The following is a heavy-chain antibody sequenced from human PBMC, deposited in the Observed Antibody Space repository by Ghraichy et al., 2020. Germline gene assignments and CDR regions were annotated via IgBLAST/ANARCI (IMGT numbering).Heavy chain of an antibody. CDR2: IYHRGNT. Sequence: SETLSLTCPVSGGSIRSTSYYWDWIRQPPGKGLEWIGSIYHRGNTYYNPSLRNRVTISVDTSKTQFSLKLYSVTAADAAVYYCARRARTHFDYWGQGILVTVSS. V-gene: IGHV4-39*01. CDR1: GGSIRSTSYY. J-gene: IGHJ4*02. CDR3: ARRARTHFDY.